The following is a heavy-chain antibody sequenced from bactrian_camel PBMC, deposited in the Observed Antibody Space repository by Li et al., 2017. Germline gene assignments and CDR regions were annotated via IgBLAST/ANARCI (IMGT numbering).Heavy chain of an antibody. CDR3: AASRLGSTINWRQERRWGY. D-gene: IGHD4*01. J-gene: IGHJ4*01. V-gene: IGHV3S67*01. CDR1: GLSVSDFS. CDR2: IRRDDLT. Sequence: VQLVESGGGSVQTGGSLRLSCAPSGLSVSDFSMAWFRQSPGKEREGVAAIRRDDLTAYTYAVAGRFTISKDNVKNTLYLQMNDLKSKDTAMYYCAASRLGSTINWRQERRWGYWGSGTQVTVS.